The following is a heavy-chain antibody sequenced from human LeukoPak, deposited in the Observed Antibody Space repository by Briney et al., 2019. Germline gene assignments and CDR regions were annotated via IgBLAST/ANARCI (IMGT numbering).Heavy chain of an antibody. CDR2: IYYVGNT. J-gene: IGHJ4*02. Sequence: PSETLSLPCTVSGGSISSGGNYWSWLRQLPGKGLEWIGYIYYVGNTNYNPSLKSRLSMSVDTSKNQFSLSLTSVTAADTAVYYCARVEVIGSTRYFDYWGQGAMVSVSS. CDR3: ARVEVIGSTRYFDY. V-gene: IGHV4-31*03. CDR1: GGSISSGGNY. D-gene: IGHD3-16*02.